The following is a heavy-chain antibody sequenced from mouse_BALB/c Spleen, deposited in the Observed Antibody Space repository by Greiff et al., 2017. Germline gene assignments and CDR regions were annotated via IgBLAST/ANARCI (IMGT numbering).Heavy chain of an antibody. CDR1: GFTFSSFG. V-gene: IGHV5-17*02. CDR3: ARGYGSRDWYFDV. D-gene: IGHD1-1*01. CDR2: ISSGSSTI. Sequence: EVKLVESGGGLVQPGGSRKLSCAASGFTFSSFGMHWVRQAPEKGLEWVAYISSGSSTIYYADTVKGRFTISRDNPKNTLFLQMTSLRSEDTAMYYCARGYGSRDWYFDVWGAGTTVTVSS. J-gene: IGHJ1*01.